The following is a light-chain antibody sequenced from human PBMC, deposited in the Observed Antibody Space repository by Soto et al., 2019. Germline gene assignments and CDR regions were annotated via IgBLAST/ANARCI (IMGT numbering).Light chain of an antibody. CDR2: WAS. J-gene: IGKJ1*01. CDR1: HIIFYSPNNKNY. Sequence: DIVMTQSPDSLALSLCERASINCNSIHIIFYSPNNKNYLAWYQQKPGQPPKLLIYWASTRESGVPDRFSGSGSGTDFTLTISSLQAEDVAVYYCQQYYSSPTWTFGQGTKV. CDR3: QQYYSSPTWT. V-gene: IGKV4-1*01.